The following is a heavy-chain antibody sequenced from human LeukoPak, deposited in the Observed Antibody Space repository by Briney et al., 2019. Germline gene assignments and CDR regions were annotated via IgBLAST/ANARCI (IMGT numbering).Heavy chain of an antibody. J-gene: IGHJ4*02. CDR1: GYTFTGYY. D-gene: IGHD3-16*01. V-gene: IGHV1-2*06. Sequence: ASVKVSCKASGYTFTGYYMHWVRQAPGQGLEWMGRINPNSGGTNYAQKFQGRVTMTRDTSISTAYMELRRLRSDDTAVYHCARDYYVWGSRVFDYWGQGTLVTVSS. CDR3: ARDYYVWGSRVFDY. CDR2: INPNSGGT.